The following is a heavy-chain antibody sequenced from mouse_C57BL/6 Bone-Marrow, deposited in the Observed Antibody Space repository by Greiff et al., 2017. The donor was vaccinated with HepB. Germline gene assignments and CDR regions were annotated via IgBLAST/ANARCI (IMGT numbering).Heavy chain of an antibody. D-gene: IGHD2-2*01. J-gene: IGHJ2*01. Sequence: EVKLVESGGGLVKPGGSLKLSCAASGFTFSSYAMSWVRQTPEKRLEWVATISDGGSYTYYPDNVKGRFTISRDNAKNNLYLQMSHLKSEDTAMYDCARDGYDEGVGYYFDYWCQGTTLTVSS. V-gene: IGHV5-4*01. CDR1: GFTFSSYA. CDR3: ARDGYDEGVGYYFDY. CDR2: ISDGGSYT.